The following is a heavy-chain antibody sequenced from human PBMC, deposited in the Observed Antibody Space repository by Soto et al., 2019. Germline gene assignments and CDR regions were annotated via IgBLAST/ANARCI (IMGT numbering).Heavy chain of an antibody. Sequence: SETLSLTCTVSGVSITTTSYYWGWIRQPPGKGLEWIGSVYFSGTTYYNPSLKSRVTISVDTSKNHFSLRLSSVTAADTAIYYCARRGSYWGQGTLVTVSS. CDR3: ARRGSY. J-gene: IGHJ4*02. CDR1: GVSITTTSYY. CDR2: VYFSGTT. V-gene: IGHV4-39*02.